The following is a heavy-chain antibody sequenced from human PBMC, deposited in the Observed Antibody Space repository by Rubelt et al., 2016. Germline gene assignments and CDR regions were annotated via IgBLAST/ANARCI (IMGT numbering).Heavy chain of an antibody. D-gene: IGHD3-3*01. Sequence: VASGLTFANYAMSWVRRAPGKGLEWVSGISDGGESTYYADSVKGRFTISRDKSQNTLYLQMNSLGAEDTAVYYCARDMTVVGVATRGMDVWGQGTTVIVSS. CDR3: ARDMTVVGVATRGMDV. CDR2: ISDGGEST. J-gene: IGHJ6*02. V-gene: IGHV3-23*01. CDR1: GLTFANYA.